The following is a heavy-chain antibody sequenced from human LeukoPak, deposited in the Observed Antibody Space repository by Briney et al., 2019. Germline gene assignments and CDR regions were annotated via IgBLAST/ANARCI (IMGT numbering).Heavy chain of an antibody. CDR2: TSYDGGNK. J-gene: IGHJ3*02. D-gene: IGHD3-22*01. CDR1: GFTFSSYT. CDR3: ARQYDSSGYSAFDI. Sequence: GGSLRLSCAVSGFTFSSYTMVWVRQAPGKGLEWVAVTSYDGGNKFYADSVKGRFTISRDNSKNTLYLQMNSLRAEDTAVYYCARQYDSSGYSAFDIWGQETMVTVSS. V-gene: IGHV3-30*04.